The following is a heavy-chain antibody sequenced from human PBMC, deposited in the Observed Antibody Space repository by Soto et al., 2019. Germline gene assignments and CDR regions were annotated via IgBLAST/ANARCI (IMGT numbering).Heavy chain of an antibody. D-gene: IGHD2-21*01. J-gene: IGHJ5*02. Sequence: PSETLSLTCTVSNDSINSYYWSWIRQPPGKGLEWIGYSDFSGGTDYNPSLKVRVNISVDRSGNQFSLKLTSVTAADTAVYYCVREMWRGWFHXWGQETLVTGSX. CDR3: VREMWRGWFHX. CDR2: SDFSGGT. V-gene: IGHV4-59*01. CDR1: NDSINSYY.